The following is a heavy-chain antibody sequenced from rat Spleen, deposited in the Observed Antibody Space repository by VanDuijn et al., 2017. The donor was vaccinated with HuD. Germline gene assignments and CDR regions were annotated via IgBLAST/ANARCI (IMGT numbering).Heavy chain of an antibody. Sequence: EVQLVESGGGLVQPGRSLKLSCVASGFTFNNYWMSWIRQAPGKGLGWVPSISPSGGSTYYQDSVKGRFTISRDNAKSTLYLQMDSLRSEDTATYYCARRGPGGDYWGQGVMVTVSS. V-gene: IGHV5-31*01. CDR1: GFTFNNYW. J-gene: IGHJ2*01. CDR3: ARRGPGGDY. D-gene: IGHD1-11*01. CDR2: ISPSGGST.